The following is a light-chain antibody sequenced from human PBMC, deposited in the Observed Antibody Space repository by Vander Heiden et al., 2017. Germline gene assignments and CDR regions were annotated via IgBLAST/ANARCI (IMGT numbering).Light chain of an antibody. V-gene: IGKV4-1*01. CDR2: WAS. J-gene: IGKJ1*01. Sequence: IVMTQSPASLAVSLGERATINCRSSQSVLYSSNTENYLGWYQQKPGQPPRLLIYWASNRESGVPDRFSGSGSGTDFTLTISSLQPEDVAVYYCQQYYSSPPWTFGQGTKVEIK. CDR1: QSVLYSSNTENY. CDR3: QQYYSSPPWT.